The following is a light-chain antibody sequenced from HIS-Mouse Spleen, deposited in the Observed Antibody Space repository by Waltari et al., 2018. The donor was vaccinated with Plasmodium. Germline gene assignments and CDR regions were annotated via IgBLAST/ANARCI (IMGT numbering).Light chain of an antibody. CDR1: SRDVGGYNY. V-gene: IGLV2-14*03. Sequence: QSALTQPASVSGSPGQSITISCTGTSRDVGGYNYVCWYQQHPGKAPKLMIYDVSNRPSGVSNRFSGSKSGNTASLTISGLQAEDEADYYCSSYTSSSTLVFGGGTKLTVL. CDR3: SSYTSSSTLV. J-gene: IGLJ2*01. CDR2: DVS.